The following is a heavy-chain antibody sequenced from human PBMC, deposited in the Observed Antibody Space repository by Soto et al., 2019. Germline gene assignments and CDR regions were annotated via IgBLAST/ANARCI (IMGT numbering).Heavy chain of an antibody. Sequence: SGPTLVKPTQTLTLTCTFSGFSLSTSGVGVGWIRQPPGKALEWLALIYWDDDKRYSPSLKSRLTITKDTSKNQVVLTMTNMDPVDTATYYCAHKYYDILTGYYKDYYYYMDVWGKGTTVTVSS. CDR3: AHKYYDILTGYYKDYYYYMDV. J-gene: IGHJ6*03. D-gene: IGHD3-9*01. V-gene: IGHV2-5*02. CDR2: IYWDDDK. CDR1: GFSLSTSGVG.